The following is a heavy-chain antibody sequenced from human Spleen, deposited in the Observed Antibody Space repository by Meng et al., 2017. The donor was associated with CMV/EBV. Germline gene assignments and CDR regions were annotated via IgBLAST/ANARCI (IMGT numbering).Heavy chain of an antibody. J-gene: IGHJ6*02. CDR1: GFTFRNYA. CDR3: ARRDYYYGMDV. V-gene: IGHV3-64*02. CDR2: IDYSGGST. Sequence: LSLTCAASGFTFRNYAMHWFRQAPGKGLEYVSAIDYSGGSTYYADSVKGRFTISRDNSKNTLYLQMGSLRAEDMAIYYCARRDYYYGMDVWGQGTTVTVSS.